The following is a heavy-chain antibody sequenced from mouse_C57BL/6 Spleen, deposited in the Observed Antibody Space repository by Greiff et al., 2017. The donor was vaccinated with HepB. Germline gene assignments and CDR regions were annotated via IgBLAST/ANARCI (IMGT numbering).Heavy chain of an antibody. CDR1: GFNIKDDY. Sequence: EVQLQQSGAELVRPGASVKLSCTASGFNIKDDYMHWVKQRPEQGLEWIGWIDPENVDTEYASKFQGKATITADTSSNTAYLQLSSLTSEDTAVYYCTTSAGFDYWGQGTTLTVSS. D-gene: IGHD3-1*01. CDR2: IDPENVDT. J-gene: IGHJ2*01. CDR3: TTSAGFDY. V-gene: IGHV14-4*01.